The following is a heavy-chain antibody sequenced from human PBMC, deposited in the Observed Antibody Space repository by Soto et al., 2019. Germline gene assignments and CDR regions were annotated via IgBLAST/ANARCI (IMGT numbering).Heavy chain of an antibody. D-gene: IGHD2-15*01. CDR3: ARVHCSAGTCLDGLDF. J-gene: IGHJ6*02. CDR2: IYYRSKWFH. Sequence: PSQTLSLTCVISGDSVSSNGACWNWIRQSPSRGLQWLGRIYYRSKWFHDYAASVESRMAINPDTSRNQFSLQLNYVAPEVTAVYYCARVHCSAGTCLDGLDFWGQGTTVTVSS. CDR1: GDSVSSNGAC. V-gene: IGHV6-1*01.